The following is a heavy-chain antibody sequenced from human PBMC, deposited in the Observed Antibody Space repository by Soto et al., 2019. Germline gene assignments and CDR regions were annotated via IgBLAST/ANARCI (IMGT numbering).Heavy chain of an antibody. V-gene: IGHV1-3*01. CDR3: ARDVGATGD. Sequence: QVQLVQSGAEVKKPGASVKVSCKASGYTFTSYAMHWVRQAPGQRLEWMGWINAGNGNTKYSQKFQGRVTITSDTSASTAYMDLSRLRSEATAVYYCARDVGATGDGGLGTLVPVSS. CDR1: GYTFTSYA. CDR2: INAGNGNT. J-gene: IGHJ4*02. D-gene: IGHD1-26*01.